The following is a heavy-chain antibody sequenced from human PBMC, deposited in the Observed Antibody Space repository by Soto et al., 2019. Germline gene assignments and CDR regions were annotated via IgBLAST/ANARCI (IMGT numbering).Heavy chain of an antibody. CDR1: GDSLRSSYHY. V-gene: IGHV4-39*01. D-gene: IGHD2-21*01. CDR2: IYYTGNT. J-gene: IGHJ4*02. Sequence: SETLSLTCTVSGDSLRSSYHYWGWIRQSPGKGLEWIGSIYYTGNTYYNPSLKSRVSISVDMATNEISLRLRAESVADTARYYCARTCGGRGYHDDWGQGMLVTVSS. CDR3: ARTCGGRGYHDD.